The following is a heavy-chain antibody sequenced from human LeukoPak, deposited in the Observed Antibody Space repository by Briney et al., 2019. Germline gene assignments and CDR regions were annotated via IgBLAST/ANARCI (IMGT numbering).Heavy chain of an antibody. CDR1: GFTFSSYA. J-gene: IGHJ4*02. D-gene: IGHD2-8*01. CDR3: AKGSVSEYYFDY. V-gene: IGHV3-23*01. Sequence: GGSLRLSCAASGFTFSSYAMSWVRQAPGKGLEWVSTISTSGGSTYYADSVKGRFTISRDNSKNTVYLQMNSLRPEDTAVYYCAKGSVSEYYFDYWGQGTLVTVSP. CDR2: ISTSGGST.